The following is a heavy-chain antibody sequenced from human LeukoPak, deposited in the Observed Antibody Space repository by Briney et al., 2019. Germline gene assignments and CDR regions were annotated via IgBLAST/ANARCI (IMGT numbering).Heavy chain of an antibody. Sequence: ASVKVCCKASGYTFTRYGISWVRQAPGQGLEWMGWISAYNGNTNYAHKLQGRVTMTTDTSTSTAYMELRSLRSDDTAVYYCARGPDTGAYDFWSGYGHFDYWGQGTLVTVSS. V-gene: IGHV1-18*01. CDR3: ARGPDTGAYDFWSGYGHFDY. J-gene: IGHJ4*02. CDR2: ISAYNGNT. CDR1: GYTFTRYG. D-gene: IGHD3-3*01.